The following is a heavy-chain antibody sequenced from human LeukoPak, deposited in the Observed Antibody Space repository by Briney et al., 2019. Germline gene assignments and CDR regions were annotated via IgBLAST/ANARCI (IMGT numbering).Heavy chain of an antibody. CDR2: IYYSGST. CDR1: GGSISSYY. Sequence: PSETLSLTCTVSGGSISSYYWTWIRQPPGKGLEWIGYIYYSGSTNYNPSLKSRVTISVDTSKNQFSLKLSSVTAADTAVDYCARHGGAYGDYWYYFDYWGQGTLVTVSS. CDR3: ARHGGAYGDYWYYFDY. D-gene: IGHD4-17*01. J-gene: IGHJ4*02. V-gene: IGHV4-59*08.